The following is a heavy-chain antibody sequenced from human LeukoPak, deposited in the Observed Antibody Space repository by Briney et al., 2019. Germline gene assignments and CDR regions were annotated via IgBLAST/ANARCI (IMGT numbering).Heavy chain of an antibody. J-gene: IGHJ6*03. D-gene: IGHD3-3*01. V-gene: IGHV1-2*02. CDR3: ARDGSFGVVTPFYYYYMDV. CDR2: INPNSGGT. CDR1: GYTFTGYY. Sequence: ASVKVSCKASGYTFTGYYMHWVRQAPGQGLEWMGWINPNSGGTNYAQKFQGRVTMTRDTSISTAYMELSRLRSDDTAVYYCARDGSFGVVTPFYYYYMDVWGKGTTVNVSS.